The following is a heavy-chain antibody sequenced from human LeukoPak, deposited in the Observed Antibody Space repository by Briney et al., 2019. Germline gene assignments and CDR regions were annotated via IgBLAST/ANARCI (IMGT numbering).Heavy chain of an antibody. V-gene: IGHV3-30*18. Sequence: GGSLRLSCAASGFTSSSYGMHWVRQAPGKGLERVAVISYDGSNKYYADSVKGRFTISRDNSKNTLYLQMNSLRAEDTAVYYCAKDRGPGVRYYFDYWGQGTLVTVSS. J-gene: IGHJ4*02. CDR3: AKDRGPGVRYYFDY. CDR1: GFTSSSYG. CDR2: ISYDGSNK. D-gene: IGHD3-10*01.